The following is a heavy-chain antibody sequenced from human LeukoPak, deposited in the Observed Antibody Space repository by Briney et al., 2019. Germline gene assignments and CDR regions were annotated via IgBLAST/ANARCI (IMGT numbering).Heavy chain of an antibody. J-gene: IGHJ4*02. CDR3: AIPKRGYSHGHFDF. CDR2: IIPIFGTA. Sequence: EASVKVSCKASGGTFSSYAISWVRQAPGQGLEWMGGIIPIFGTANYAQKFQGRVTITADESTTTVYMELSSVTSEDTAIYYCAIPKRGYSHGHFDFWGQGTLVTVSS. CDR1: GGTFSSYA. V-gene: IGHV1-69*13. D-gene: IGHD5-12*01.